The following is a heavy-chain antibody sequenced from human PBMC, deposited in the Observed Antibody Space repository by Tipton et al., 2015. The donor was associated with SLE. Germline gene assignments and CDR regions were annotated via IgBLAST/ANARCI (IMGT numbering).Heavy chain of an antibody. CDR2: IYYSGST. V-gene: IGHV4-59*11. Sequence: TLSITCTVSGGSISSHYWSLIRQPPGKGLEWIGYIYYSGSTNYNPSLKSRVTISVDTSKNQFSLKLSSVTAADTAVYYCARGRLERRRRDFDYWGQGTLVTVSS. CDR1: GGSISSHY. CDR3: ARGRLERRRRDFDY. J-gene: IGHJ4*02. D-gene: IGHD1-1*01.